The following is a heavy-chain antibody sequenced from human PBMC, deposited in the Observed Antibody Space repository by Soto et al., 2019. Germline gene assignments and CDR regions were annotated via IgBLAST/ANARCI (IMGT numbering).Heavy chain of an antibody. CDR2: ISSSSSTI. CDR3: GREGPVWLGAARGIDY. Sequence: EVQLVESGGGLVQPGGSLRLSCAASGFTFSSYSMNWVRQAPGKGLEGGSYISSSSSTIYYADSVKGRFTISRDNAKNSLYLQMNSLRDEDTAVYYCGREGPVWLGAARGIDYWGQGTLVTVSS. V-gene: IGHV3-48*02. J-gene: IGHJ4*02. CDR1: GFTFSSYS. D-gene: IGHD5-18*01.